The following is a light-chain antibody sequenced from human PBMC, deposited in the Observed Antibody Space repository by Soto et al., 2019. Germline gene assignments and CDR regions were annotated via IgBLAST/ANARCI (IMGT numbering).Light chain of an antibody. Sequence: QSALTQPRSVSGSPGQSVTISCTGTSSDVGGYNYVSWYQQVPGKAPKLVIFEVIKRPSGVPKRFSGSKSGNTASLTISGHQADDEADYCCCSLAGRLLVFGGGTKLTVL. J-gene: IGLJ2*01. CDR3: CSLAGRLLV. CDR2: EVI. V-gene: IGLV2-11*01. CDR1: SSDVGGYNY.